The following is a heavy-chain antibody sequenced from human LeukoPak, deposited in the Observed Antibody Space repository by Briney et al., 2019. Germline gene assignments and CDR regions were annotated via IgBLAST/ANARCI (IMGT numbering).Heavy chain of an antibody. D-gene: IGHD6-19*01. Sequence: ASVKVSCKASGYTFTDYALHWVRQAPGQSLEWMGWIPLAGGETRFSQDFQRRITLTRDRSANTVYMDLTDLTSEDTAVYYCARGGQQWRGGNYFDSWGQGTLVAVSS. CDR2: IPLAGGET. CDR1: GYTFTDYA. J-gene: IGHJ4*02. CDR3: ARGGQQWRGGNYFDS. V-gene: IGHV1-3*03.